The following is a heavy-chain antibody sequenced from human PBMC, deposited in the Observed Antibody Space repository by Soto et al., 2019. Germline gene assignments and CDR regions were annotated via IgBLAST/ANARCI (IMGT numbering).Heavy chain of an antibody. CDR1: GFTFSDYY. V-gene: IGHV3-11*01. D-gene: IGHD3-16*01. Sequence: QVQLVESGGGLVKPGGSLRLSCAASGFTFSDYYMTWIRQAPGKGLEWVSYMSSSGHDIYYADSVKGRFTISRDNTENSLFLQMNSLRAEDTAIYYCARVGQDYYYGMDVWGQGTTVTVSS. CDR3: ARVGQDYYYGMDV. CDR2: MSSSGHDI. J-gene: IGHJ6*02.